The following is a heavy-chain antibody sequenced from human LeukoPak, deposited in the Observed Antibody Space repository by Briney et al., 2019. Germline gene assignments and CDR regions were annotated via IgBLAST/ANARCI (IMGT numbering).Heavy chain of an antibody. CDR3: ARHGRGRLVGWFDP. J-gene: IGHJ5*02. CDR1: GGSISSSSFF. D-gene: IGHD3-9*01. Sequence: SETLSLTCTVSGGSISSSSFFWGWIRQSPGTGLEWIGSICYRGSTYYNPSLKSRVTISVDTSKNQVSLKLSSVTAADTAVYYCARHGRGRLVGWFDPWGQGTLVTVSS. V-gene: IGHV4-39*01. CDR2: ICYRGST.